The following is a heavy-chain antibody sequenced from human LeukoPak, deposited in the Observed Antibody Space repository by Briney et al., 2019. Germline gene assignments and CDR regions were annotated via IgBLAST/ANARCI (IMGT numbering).Heavy chain of an antibody. V-gene: IGHV4-34*01. CDR1: GGSFSGYY. Sequence: PSETLSLTCAVYGGSFSGYYWSWIRQPPGQGLEWIGEINHSGSTNYNPSLKSRVTISVDTSKNQFSLKLSSVTAADTAVYYCARGLRHYYYDSSGYYYDTRGSNYFDYWGQGTLVTVSS. D-gene: IGHD3-22*01. CDR2: INHSGST. J-gene: IGHJ4*02. CDR3: ARGLRHYYYDSSGYYYDTRGSNYFDY.